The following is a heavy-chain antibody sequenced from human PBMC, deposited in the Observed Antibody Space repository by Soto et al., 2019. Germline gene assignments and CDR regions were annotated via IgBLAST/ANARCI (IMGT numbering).Heavy chain of an antibody. Sequence: GESLKISCTASGFTFGDYAMSWFRQAPGKGLEWVGFIRSKAYGGTTEYAASVKGRFTISRDDSKSIAYLQMNSLKTEDTAVYYCTRDAGTGYRRIHYYYYYYMDVWGKGTTVTVSS. D-gene: IGHD3-9*01. V-gene: IGHV3-49*03. CDR3: TRDAGTGYRRIHYYYYYYMDV. CDR1: GFTFGDYA. CDR2: IRSKAYGGTT. J-gene: IGHJ6*03.